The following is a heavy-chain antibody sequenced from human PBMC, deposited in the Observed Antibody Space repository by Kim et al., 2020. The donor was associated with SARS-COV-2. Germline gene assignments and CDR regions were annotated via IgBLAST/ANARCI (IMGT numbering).Heavy chain of an antibody. CDR2: INHSGST. CDR3: ARAVPMVRVVDAFDI. V-gene: IGHV4-34*01. D-gene: IGHD3-10*01. Sequence: SETLSLTCAVYGGSFSGYYWSWIRQPPGKGLEWIGEINHSGSTNYNPSLKSRVTISVDTSKNQFSLKLSSVTAADTAVYYCARAVPMVRVVDAFDIWGQGTMVTVSS. CDR1: GGSFSGYY. J-gene: IGHJ3*02.